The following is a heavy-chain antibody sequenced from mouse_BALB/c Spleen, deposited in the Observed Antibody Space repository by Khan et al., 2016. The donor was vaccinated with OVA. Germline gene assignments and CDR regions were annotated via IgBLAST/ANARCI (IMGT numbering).Heavy chain of an antibody. Sequence: QIQLVQSGPELKKPGETVKISCKASGYTFTNYGMNWVKQTPGKGLKWMGWINTYTGEPTYADDFKGRFAYSLDTSASTAYLQINNLKNEDTATYCCASGGYWYFDFWGAGTTVTVSS. V-gene: IGHV9-3-1*01. J-gene: IGHJ1*01. CDR1: GYTFTNYG. CDR3: ASGGYWYFDF. D-gene: IGHD1-1*02. CDR2: INTYTGEP.